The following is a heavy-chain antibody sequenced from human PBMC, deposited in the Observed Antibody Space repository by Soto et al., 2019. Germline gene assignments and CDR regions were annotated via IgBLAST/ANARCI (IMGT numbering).Heavy chain of an antibody. Sequence: GGSLRLSCAASGFTFSSYWMSWVRQAPGKGLEWVANIKQDGSEKYYVDSVKGRFTISRDNAENSLYLQMNSLRAEDTAVYYCARDSDCHSTSCFFPPHVWGQGTTVTVSS. J-gene: IGHJ6*02. CDR2: IKQDGSEK. D-gene: IGHD2-2*01. CDR1: GFTFSSYW. CDR3: ARDSDCHSTSCFFPPHV. V-gene: IGHV3-7*03.